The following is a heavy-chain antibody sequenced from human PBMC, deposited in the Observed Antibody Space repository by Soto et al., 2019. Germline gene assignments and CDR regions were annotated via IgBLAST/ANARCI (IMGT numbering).Heavy chain of an antibody. CDR1: GFSLTTSGVG. V-gene: IGHV2-5*02. CDR3: AHRVLRTVFGLVTTTAIYFDF. Sequence: QITLNESGPTPVKPRQTLTLTCTFSGFSLTTSGVGVGWIRQSPGKAPEWLALIYWDDDKRYSPSLKSRLTITKDTSKNLVVLTMADVDPADTATYYCAHRVLRTVFGLVTTTAIYFDFWGQGTPVAVSS. J-gene: IGHJ4*02. CDR2: IYWDDDK. D-gene: IGHD3-3*01.